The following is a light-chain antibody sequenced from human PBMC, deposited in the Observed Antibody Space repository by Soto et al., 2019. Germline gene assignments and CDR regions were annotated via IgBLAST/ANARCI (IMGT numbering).Light chain of an antibody. CDR2: YAD. CDR1: SSNIGTNA. V-gene: IGLV1-36*01. J-gene: IGLJ2*01. CDR3: AALDDSLNGSV. Sequence: QSVLTQPPSVSEAPRQRVTISCSGSSSNIGTNAANWYQQLPGKAPKLLIYYADLQPSGVSDRFSASKSGTSASLAINGLQSEDEAYYHCAALDDSLNGSVFGGGTKLTVL.